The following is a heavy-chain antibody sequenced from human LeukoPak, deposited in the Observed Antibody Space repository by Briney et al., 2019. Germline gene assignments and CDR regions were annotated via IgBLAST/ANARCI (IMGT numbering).Heavy chain of an antibody. CDR3: ARDFTGSSRD. CDR1: GFTLSSHW. Sequence: PGGSLRLSCTVSGFTLSSHWMSWLRHLPGKGLEWVANINEDGSEKYFMDSVRDRFTISKDNAKNSLYLQMNSLRADDTAVYYCARDFTGSSRDWGQGALVTVS. J-gene: IGHJ4*02. V-gene: IGHV3-7*01. CDR2: INEDGSEK. D-gene: IGHD1-26*01.